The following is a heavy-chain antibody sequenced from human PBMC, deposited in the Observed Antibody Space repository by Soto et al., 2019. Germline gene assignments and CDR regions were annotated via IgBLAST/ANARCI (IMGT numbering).Heavy chain of an antibody. CDR1: GGSISSYY. CDR3: ARATVTTSNYFDY. D-gene: IGHD4-17*01. J-gene: IGHJ4*02. V-gene: IGHV4-59*01. CDR2: IYYSGST. Sequence: SATLSITCTVSGGSISSYYWSWIRQPPGKGLEWIGYIYYSGSTNYNPSLKSRVTISVDTSKNQFSLKLSSVTAADTAVYYCARATVTTSNYFDYWGQGTLVTVSS.